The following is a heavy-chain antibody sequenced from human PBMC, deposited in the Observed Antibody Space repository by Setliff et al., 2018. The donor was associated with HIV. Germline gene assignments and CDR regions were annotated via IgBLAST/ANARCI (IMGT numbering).Heavy chain of an antibody. CDR2: LSPSRST. D-gene: IGHD3-10*01. CDR1: GGSFSNYY. J-gene: IGHJ4*02. Sequence: SETLSLTCTVYGGSFSNYYTNWIRQPPGKGLEWIGELSPSRSTDYNPSLKSRVTISVDKSKNQFSLKLSSVTAADTAVYYCARDLAWPGYFDYWGQGTLVTVSS. V-gene: IGHV4-34*01. CDR3: ARDLAWPGYFDY.